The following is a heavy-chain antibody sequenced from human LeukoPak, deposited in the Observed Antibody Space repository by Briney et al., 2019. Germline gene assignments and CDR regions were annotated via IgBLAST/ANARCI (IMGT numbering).Heavy chain of an antibody. V-gene: IGHV4-30-4*01. D-gene: IGHD2-21*02. Sequence: SETLSLTCTVSGGSISSGDYFWSWIRQPPGKGLEWIGYIYYSGSTLYNPSLKSRITISVDTSKNQFSLKLSSVTAADTAVYYCARYPAYCGGDCYIDAFDIWGQGTMVTVSS. CDR2: IYYSGST. CDR1: GGSISSGDYF. J-gene: IGHJ3*02. CDR3: ARYPAYCGGDCYIDAFDI.